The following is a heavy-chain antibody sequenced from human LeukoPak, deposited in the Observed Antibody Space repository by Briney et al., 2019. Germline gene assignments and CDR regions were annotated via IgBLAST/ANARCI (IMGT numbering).Heavy chain of an antibody. CDR2: TYSGGST. CDR3: ARAAVAVDWFDP. CDR1: GFTVSSNY. V-gene: IGHV3-66*02. D-gene: IGHD6-19*01. J-gene: IGHJ5*02. Sequence: GGSLSLSCAASGFTVSSNYMSWVRPAPGKGLEWVSVTYSGGSTYYADSVKGRFTISRDNSKNTLYLQMNSLRAEDTAVYYCARAAVAVDWFDPWGQGTLVTVSS.